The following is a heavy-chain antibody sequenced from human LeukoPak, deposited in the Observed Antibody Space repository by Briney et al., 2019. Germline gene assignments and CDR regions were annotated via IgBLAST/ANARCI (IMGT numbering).Heavy chain of an antibody. J-gene: IGHJ5*02. CDR1: GFSFRTYA. V-gene: IGHV3-23*01. CDR3: AREYDSSWPS. CDR2: ISDNGGRT. Sequence: PGGSLRLSCAASGFSFRTYAVSWVRQAPGKGLEWVSAISDNGGRTYYADSVKGRFTISRDNSKNTLFVQMNSLRAEDTAVYYCAREYDSSWPSWGQGTLVTVSS. D-gene: IGHD3-22*01.